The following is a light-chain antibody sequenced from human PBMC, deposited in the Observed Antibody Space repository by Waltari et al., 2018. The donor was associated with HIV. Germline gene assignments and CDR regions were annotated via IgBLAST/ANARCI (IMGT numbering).Light chain of an antibody. J-gene: IGLJ2*01. CDR3: QSYDNSLGVV. V-gene: IGLV1-40*01. Sequence: QSVLTQPPSVSGAPGQRVTISCTGTFSNIGAGYDVQWYQQRPETAPKLLISGDTNRPSGVPDRFSGSRSATSASLAIAGLQADDEAVYYCQSYDNSLGVVFGGGTKLTVL. CDR2: GDT. CDR1: FSNIGAGYD.